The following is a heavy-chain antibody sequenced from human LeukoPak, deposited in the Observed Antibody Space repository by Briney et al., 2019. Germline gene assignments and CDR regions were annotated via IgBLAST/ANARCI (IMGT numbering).Heavy chain of an antibody. J-gene: IGHJ4*02. Sequence: GGSLRLSCAASGFTFCSYGMHWVRRAPGKGLEWVAFIRYDGSNKYYADSVKGRFTISRDNSKNTLYLQMNSLRAEDTAVYYCAKVLSGYFDYWGQGTLVTVSS. CDR1: GFTFCSYG. CDR2: IRYDGSNK. V-gene: IGHV3-30*02. CDR3: AKVLSGYFDY. D-gene: IGHD1-26*01.